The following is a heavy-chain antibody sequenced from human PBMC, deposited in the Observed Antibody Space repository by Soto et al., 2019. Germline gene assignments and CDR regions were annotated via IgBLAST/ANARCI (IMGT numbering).Heavy chain of an antibody. CDR2: ISAYNGNT. CDR3: ARWGGASPFYYYGMDV. V-gene: IGHV1-18*01. CDR1: GYTCTSYG. J-gene: IGHJ6*02. Sequence: AAVKVSCKASGYTCTSYGISWVLQAPGQGLEWMGWISAYNGNTNYAQKLQGRVTMTTDTSTSTAYMELRSLRSDDTAVYYCARWGGASPFYYYGMDVWGQGTTVTVSS. D-gene: IGHD1-26*01.